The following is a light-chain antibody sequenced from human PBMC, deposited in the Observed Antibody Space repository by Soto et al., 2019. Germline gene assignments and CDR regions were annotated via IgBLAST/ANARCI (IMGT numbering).Light chain of an antibody. CDR3: CSYAGSKNGV. V-gene: IGLV2-8*01. CDR2: EVS. J-gene: IGLJ3*02. Sequence: QSALTQPPSASGSPVQSVTISCTGTSSDVGGYNYVSWYQQHPGKAPRLMIYEVSKRPSGVPDRFSGSKSGNTSSLTVSGLQAEDEAEYYCCSYAGSKNGVFGGGTKLTVL. CDR1: SSDVGGYNY.